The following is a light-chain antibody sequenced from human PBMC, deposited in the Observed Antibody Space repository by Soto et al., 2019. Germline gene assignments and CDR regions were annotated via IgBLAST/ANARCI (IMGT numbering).Light chain of an antibody. CDR3: QQYGASFT. J-gene: IGKJ3*01. CDR2: GAS. V-gene: IGKV3-20*01. CDR1: QGVSSSY. Sequence: EILLTQSPGTLSLSPGEGATLSCRASQGVSSSYLAWYQHKPGQAPRLLIYGASSRASGIPDRFSGSGSGTDFTLTINRLEPEDFAVYYCQQYGASFTFGPGTKVDLK.